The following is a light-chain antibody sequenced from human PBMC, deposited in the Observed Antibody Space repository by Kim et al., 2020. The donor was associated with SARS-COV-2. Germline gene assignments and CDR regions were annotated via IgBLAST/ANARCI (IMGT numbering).Light chain of an antibody. CDR2: GAS. Sequence: EIVLTQSPGTLSLSPGERATLSCRASQSVSSSDLAWYQQKPGQAPRLLIYGASSRATGIPDRFSGSGSGTDFTLTIRRLEPEDFAVYYCHQYGTSLLTFGGGTKVDIK. J-gene: IGKJ4*01. CDR1: QSVSSSD. V-gene: IGKV3-20*01. CDR3: HQYGTSLLT.